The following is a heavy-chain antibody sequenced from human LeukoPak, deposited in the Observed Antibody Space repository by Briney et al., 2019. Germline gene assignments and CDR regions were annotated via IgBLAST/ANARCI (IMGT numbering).Heavy chain of an antibody. CDR3: ASGSGTYSPDY. Sequence: GESLKISCQGSGYSFTSYWITWVRQMPGKGLGGMGMIAPTDSYTNYSPSFQGHVTISVDKSISTAYLQWSSLKASDTAMYFCASGSGTYSPDYWGQGTLVTVSS. CDR2: IAPTDSYT. V-gene: IGHV5-10-1*01. D-gene: IGHD3-10*01. J-gene: IGHJ4*02. CDR1: GYSFTSYW.